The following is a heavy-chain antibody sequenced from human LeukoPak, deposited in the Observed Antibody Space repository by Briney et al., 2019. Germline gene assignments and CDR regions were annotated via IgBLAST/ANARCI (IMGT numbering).Heavy chain of an antibody. CDR3: ASAFTYYDILSAFDI. Sequence: SETLSLTCTVSGGSISSSSYYWGWIRQPPGKGLEWIGSIYYSGSTYYNPSLKSRVTISVDTSKNQFSLKLSSVTAADTAVYYCASAFTYYDILSAFDIWGQGTMVTVSS. D-gene: IGHD3-9*01. CDR2: IYYSGST. CDR1: GGSISSSSYY. V-gene: IGHV4-39*01. J-gene: IGHJ3*02.